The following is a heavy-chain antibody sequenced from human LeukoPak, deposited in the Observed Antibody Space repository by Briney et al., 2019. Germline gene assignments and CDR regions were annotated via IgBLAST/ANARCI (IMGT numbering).Heavy chain of an antibody. CDR2: MNPNSGNT. V-gene: IGHV1-8*01. J-gene: IGHJ5*02. Sequence: ASVKVSCKASGYTFTSYDINWVRQATGQGLEWMGWMNPNSGNTGYAQKFQGRVTMTRNTSISTACMELSSLRSEDTAVYYCARGLRSWDNWFDPWGQGTLVTVSS. D-gene: IGHD1-26*01. CDR1: GYTFTSYD. CDR3: ARGLRSWDNWFDP.